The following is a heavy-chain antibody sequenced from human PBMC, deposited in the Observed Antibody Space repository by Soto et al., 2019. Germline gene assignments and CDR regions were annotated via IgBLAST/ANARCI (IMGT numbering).Heavy chain of an antibody. CDR2: VYGDDDK. D-gene: IGHD6-13*01. Sequence: QITLKESGPPMVNPTQTLTLTCTFSGFSLTTSGVAVAWIRQSPGKALEWLALVYGDDDKRYSLSLKSRLTITKDTSENQVVLTMTNMDPVDTATYYCAHSIAGGYVYAFDIWGQGTMVTVSS. V-gene: IGHV2-5*02. CDR3: AHSIAGGYVYAFDI. J-gene: IGHJ3*02. CDR1: GFSLTTSGVA.